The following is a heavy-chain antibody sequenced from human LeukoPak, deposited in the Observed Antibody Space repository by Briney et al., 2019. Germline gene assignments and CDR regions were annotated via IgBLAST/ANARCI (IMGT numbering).Heavy chain of an antibody. CDR3: AKVQGRGSYYLFDY. CDR2: ISGSGGST. D-gene: IGHD1-26*01. J-gene: IGHJ4*02. V-gene: IGHV3-23*01. Sequence: GGPLRLSCAASGFTFSSYAMSWVRQAPGKGLEWVSAISGSGGSTYYADSVKGRFTISRDNSKNTLYLQMNSPRAEDTAVYYCAKVQGRGSYYLFDYWGQGTLVTVSS. CDR1: GFTFSSYA.